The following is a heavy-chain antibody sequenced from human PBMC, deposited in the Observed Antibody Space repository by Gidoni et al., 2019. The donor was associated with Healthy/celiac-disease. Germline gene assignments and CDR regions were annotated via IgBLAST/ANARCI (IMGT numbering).Heavy chain of an antibody. CDR2: ISYDGSNK. V-gene: IGHV3-30*04. J-gene: IGHJ4*02. CDR3: ARDPYDSSGYSSYFDY. D-gene: IGHD3-22*01. Sequence: QVQLVESGGGVVPPGRSLRLSCAASGFTFSRYAMHWVRQAPGKGLEWVAVISYDGSNKYYADAVKGRFTISRDNSKNTLYLQMNSLRAEDTAVYYCARDPYDSSGYSSYFDYWGQGTLVTVSS. CDR1: GFTFSRYA.